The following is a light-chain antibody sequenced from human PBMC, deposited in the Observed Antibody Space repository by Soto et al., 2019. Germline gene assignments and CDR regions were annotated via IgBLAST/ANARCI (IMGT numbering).Light chain of an antibody. V-gene: IGLV2-14*01. CDR2: DVS. CDR3: SSYTISSTVV. Sequence: QSALTQPASVSGSPGQSITISCTGTSSDVGGYNYVSWYQQHPGKGPKLMIYDVSDRPSGVSNRFSGSKSGNTASLTISGLQAEDEADYYCSSYTISSTVVFGGGTKVTVL. J-gene: IGLJ2*01. CDR1: SSDVGGYNY.